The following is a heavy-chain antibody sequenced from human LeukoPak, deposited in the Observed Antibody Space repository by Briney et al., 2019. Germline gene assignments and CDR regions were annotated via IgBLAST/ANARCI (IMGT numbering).Heavy chain of an antibody. D-gene: IGHD1/OR15-1a*01. CDR1: GVPFNDFH. CDR2: ISDSGTT. J-gene: IGHJ4*02. V-gene: IGHV4-59*08. Sequence: PSETLSLTCAVAGVPFNDFHWRWVRQAPARGLEWLGWISDSGTTNYNPSFRSRLAISADTSKSQLSLELTSVTAADTAVYYCARHVEHAAYFRYWGQGSLVTVSS. CDR3: ARHVEHAAYFRY.